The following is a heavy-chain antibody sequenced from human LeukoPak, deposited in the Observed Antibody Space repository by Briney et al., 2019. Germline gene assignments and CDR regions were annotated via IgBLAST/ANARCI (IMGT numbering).Heavy chain of an antibody. D-gene: IGHD2-2*01. V-gene: IGHV5-51*01. CDR2: IYPGDSDT. CDR1: GYSFTSYW. J-gene: IGHJ3*02. Sequence: GESLKISCKASGYSFTSYWIGWVRQMPGKGLEWMGIIYPGDSDTRYSPSFQGQVTISADKSISTAYLQWSSLKASDTAMYYCARVKGYDKTPISIDAFDIWGQGTMVTVSS. CDR3: ARVKGYDKTPISIDAFDI.